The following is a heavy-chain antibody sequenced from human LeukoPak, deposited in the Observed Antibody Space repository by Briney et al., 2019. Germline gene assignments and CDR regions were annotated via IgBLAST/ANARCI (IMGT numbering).Heavy chain of an antibody. D-gene: IGHD3-10*01. J-gene: IGHJ5*02. CDR2: IYYTGDT. V-gene: IGHV4-39*07. CDR3: ARDWGFGDSEDWFDP. Sequence: SETLSLTCTVSGDSISSGIYYWGLIRRPPGKGLEWIGSIYYTGDTYYNPALKNRVTISVDTSKNQFSLSVRSVTAADTAVYYCARDWGFGDSEDWFDPWGQGTLVTVSS. CDR1: GDSISSGIYY.